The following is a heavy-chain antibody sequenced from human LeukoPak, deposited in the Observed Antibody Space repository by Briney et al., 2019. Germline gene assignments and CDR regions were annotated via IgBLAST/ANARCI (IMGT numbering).Heavy chain of an antibody. V-gene: IGHV3-21*01. CDR2: ISSSSTYI. Sequence: TGGSLRLSCAASGFSFSNCSMNWVRQAPGKGLEWVSSISSSSTYIYYADSLGGRFTISRDNVRNSLYLQMNSVRGEDTAVYYCAGDYEGNLAFDIWGQGTMVTVSS. D-gene: IGHD4-23*01. CDR3: AGDYEGNLAFDI. J-gene: IGHJ3*02. CDR1: GFSFSNCS.